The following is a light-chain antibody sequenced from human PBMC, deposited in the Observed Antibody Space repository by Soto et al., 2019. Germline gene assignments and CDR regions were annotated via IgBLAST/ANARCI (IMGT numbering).Light chain of an antibody. V-gene: IGKV1-39*01. Sequence: DIQVTQSPSVLSASVGDRVTITCRASQGISSYLAWYQQKPGKAPKLLIYAASSLQSEVPSRFSGSGSGTDFTLTINSLQPEDFATYYCQQSYGTPITFGQGTLLEIK. CDR3: QQSYGTPIT. CDR1: QGISSY. J-gene: IGKJ5*01. CDR2: AAS.